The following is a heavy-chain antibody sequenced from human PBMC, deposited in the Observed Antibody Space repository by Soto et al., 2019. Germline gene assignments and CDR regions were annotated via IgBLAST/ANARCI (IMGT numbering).Heavy chain of an antibody. CDR2: ISYDGSNK. Sequence: QVQLVESGGGVVQPGRSLRLSCAASGFTFSSYGMHWVRQAPGKGLEWVAVISYDGSNKYYADSVKGRFTISRDNSKNTLYLQMNSLRAEDTAVYYCAKDPPAFGRIVGTHFDYWGQGTLVTVSS. CDR3: AKDPPAFGRIVGTHFDY. CDR1: GFTFSSYG. J-gene: IGHJ4*02. D-gene: IGHD1-26*01. V-gene: IGHV3-30*18.